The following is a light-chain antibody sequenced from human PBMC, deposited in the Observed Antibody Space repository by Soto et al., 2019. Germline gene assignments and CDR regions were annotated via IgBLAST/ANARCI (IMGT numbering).Light chain of an antibody. CDR2: WAS. Sequence: DIVMTQSPDSLAVSLGERATINCKSSQSVLYSSNNKNYLAWYQQKPGQPPKLLIYWASTRESGVPDRFSVSGSGKDFTLTISSLQAEDVAVYYCQQYYSTPHTFGQGTKLEIK. J-gene: IGKJ2*01. CDR1: QSVLYSSNNKNY. CDR3: QQYYSTPHT. V-gene: IGKV4-1*01.